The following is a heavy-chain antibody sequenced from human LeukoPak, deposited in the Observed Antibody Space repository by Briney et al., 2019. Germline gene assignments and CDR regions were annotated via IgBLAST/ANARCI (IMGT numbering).Heavy chain of an antibody. Sequence: SVKVSCKASGFSFTNSAVQWVRQARGQGLEWIGWIVVGSGNTIYVQRFQERVTITRDMSTSTAYMELSSLRSEDTAVYYCAAGYIGGAMVTNAFDIWAQGTMVTVSS. D-gene: IGHD5-18*01. V-gene: IGHV1-58*01. CDR2: IVVGSGNT. CDR3: AAGYIGGAMVTNAFDI. CDR1: GFSFTNSA. J-gene: IGHJ3*02.